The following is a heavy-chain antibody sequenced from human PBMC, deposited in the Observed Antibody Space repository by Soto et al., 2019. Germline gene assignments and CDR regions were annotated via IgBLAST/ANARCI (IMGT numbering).Heavy chain of an antibody. J-gene: IGHJ6*02. D-gene: IGHD1-1*01. CDR3: ARLEMSTTPHYYYRMDV. CDR2: TYYRSKWYN. V-gene: IGHV6-1*01. Sequence: SQTLSLTCAISGDSVSSNSAAWNWIRQSPSRGLEWLGRTYYRSKWYNDYAVSVKSRITINPDTSKNQFPLQLNSVTPEDTPVYYCARLEMSTTPHYYYRMDVWGQGTTVTVSS. CDR1: GDSVSSNSAA.